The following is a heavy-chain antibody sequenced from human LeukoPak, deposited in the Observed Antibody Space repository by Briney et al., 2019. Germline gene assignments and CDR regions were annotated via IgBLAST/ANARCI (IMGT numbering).Heavy chain of an antibody. CDR3: ARASDPWLQLT. V-gene: IGHV3-21*01. CDR2: ITSSSSYI. CDR1: GFSFSGYS. J-gene: IGHJ5*02. Sequence: PGGSLRLSCAASGFSFSGYSMNWVRQAPGKGLEWVSSITSSSSYIHYADSVRGRFTISRDNDKNSLYLQMSSLRAEDTAVYYCARASDPWLQLTWGQGTLVTVSS. D-gene: IGHD5-24*01.